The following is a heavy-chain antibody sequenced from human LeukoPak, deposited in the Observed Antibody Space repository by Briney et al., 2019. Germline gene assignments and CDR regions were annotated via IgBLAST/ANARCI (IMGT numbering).Heavy chain of an antibody. Sequence: ASVKVSCKASGYTFTGYYMHWVRQAPGQGLEWMGNINPSGGSTTYAQRFQDRVFMTGDTSTSTVYMELSSVRSEDTAIYYCAREMPRTYYFDYWGQGTLVTAPS. D-gene: IGHD1-14*01. CDR3: AREMPRTYYFDY. CDR2: INPSGGST. J-gene: IGHJ4*02. V-gene: IGHV1-46*01. CDR1: GYTFTGYY.